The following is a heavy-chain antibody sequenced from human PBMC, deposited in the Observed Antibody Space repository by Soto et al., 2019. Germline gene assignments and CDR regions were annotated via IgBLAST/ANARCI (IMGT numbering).Heavy chain of an antibody. CDR1: SVSISSGGYY. D-gene: IGHD5-18*01. V-gene: IGHV4-31*03. CDR2: IYYSGST. CDR3: ARSGYSYGPNPLLY. Sequence: QVQLQESGPGLVKPSQTLSLTCTVSSVSISSGGYYWSWIRQHPGNGLELIGYIYYSGSTYYNPSLTSRVTISADPSKNQFSLKVSAVTAADTAVYYCARSGYSYGPNPLLYWGQGTLVTVSS. J-gene: IGHJ4*02.